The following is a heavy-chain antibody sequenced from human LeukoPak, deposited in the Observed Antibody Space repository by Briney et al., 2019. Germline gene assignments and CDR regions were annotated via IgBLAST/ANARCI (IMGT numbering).Heavy chain of an antibody. CDR1: GYAFTGYY. Sequence: ASVKVSCKASGYAFTGYYMHWVRQAPGQGLEWMGWINSNSGDTNYAQKFQGRVTMTRDTSTSTAYMELSRLRSDDTAVYYCARANYDILTGYPNWFDPWGQGTLVTVSS. V-gene: IGHV1-2*02. CDR3: ARANYDILTGYPNWFDP. J-gene: IGHJ5*02. CDR2: INSNSGDT. D-gene: IGHD3-9*01.